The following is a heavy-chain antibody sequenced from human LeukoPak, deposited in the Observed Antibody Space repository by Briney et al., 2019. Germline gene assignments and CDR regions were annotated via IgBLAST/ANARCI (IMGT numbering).Heavy chain of an antibody. J-gene: IGHJ6*02. CDR2: ISWNSGSI. V-gene: IGHV3-9*01. Sequence: LPGGSLRLSCAASGFTFDDYAMHWVRQAPGKGLQWVSGISWNSGSIGYADSVKGRFTISRDNAKNSLYLQMNSLRAEDTALYYCAKGSSPQYGMDVWGPGTTVTVSS. CDR1: GFTFDDYA. CDR3: AKGSSPQYGMDV.